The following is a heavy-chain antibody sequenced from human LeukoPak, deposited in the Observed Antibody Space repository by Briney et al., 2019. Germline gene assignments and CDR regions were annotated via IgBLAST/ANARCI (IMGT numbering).Heavy chain of an antibody. CDR1: GGSISSYY. CDR3: ARALTPSIAENYYFDY. V-gene: IGHV4-4*07. CDR2: IYTSGST. D-gene: IGHD6-6*01. Sequence: SETLSLTCTVSGGSISSYYWSWIRQPAGKGLEWIGRIYTSGSTNYNPSLKSRVTMSVDTSKNQFSLKLSSVTAADTAVYYRARALTPSIAENYYFDYWGQGTLVTVSS. J-gene: IGHJ4*02.